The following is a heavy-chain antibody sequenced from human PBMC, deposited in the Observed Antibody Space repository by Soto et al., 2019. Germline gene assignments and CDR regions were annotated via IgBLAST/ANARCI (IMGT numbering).Heavy chain of an antibody. V-gene: IGHV3-23*01. CDR1: GFTFSTSA. D-gene: IGHD2-15*01. Sequence: PGGSLRLSCAGSGFTFSTSAMIWVRQAPGKGLEWVSSVSGSGAGTYYADSVKGRFTVSRDNSNNTLYLQMNSLRAEDTARYYCAKCGGSCYLIDYWGQGTLVTVSS. CDR3: AKCGGSCYLIDY. CDR2: VSGSGAGT. J-gene: IGHJ4*02.